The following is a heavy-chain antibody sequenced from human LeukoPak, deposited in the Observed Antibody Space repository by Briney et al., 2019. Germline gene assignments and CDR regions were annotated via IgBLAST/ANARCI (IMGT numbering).Heavy chain of an antibody. D-gene: IGHD5-18*01. J-gene: IGHJ4*02. CDR1: GGSSSGYY. V-gene: IGHV4-34*01. CDR3: ARLSPPGYSSTIDY. Sequence: SETLSLTCAVYGGSSSGYYWSWIRQPPGKGLEWIGEINHSGSTNYNPSLKSRVTISVDTSKNQFSLKLSSVTAADTAVYYCARLSPPGYSSTIDYWGQGTLVTVSS. CDR2: INHSGST.